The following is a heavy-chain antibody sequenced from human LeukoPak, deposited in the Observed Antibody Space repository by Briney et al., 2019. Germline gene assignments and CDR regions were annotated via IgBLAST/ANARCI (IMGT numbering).Heavy chain of an antibody. CDR2: IYYSEST. J-gene: IGHJ4*02. CDR3: ARDRYDFWSGYVDY. Sequence: SETLSLTCTVSGGSISSGGYYWSWIRQHPGKGLEWIGYIYYSESTYYNPSLKSRVTISVDTSKNQFSLKLSSVTAADTAVYYCARDRYDFWSGYVDYWGQGTLVTVSS. D-gene: IGHD3-3*01. CDR1: GGSISSGGYY. V-gene: IGHV4-31*03.